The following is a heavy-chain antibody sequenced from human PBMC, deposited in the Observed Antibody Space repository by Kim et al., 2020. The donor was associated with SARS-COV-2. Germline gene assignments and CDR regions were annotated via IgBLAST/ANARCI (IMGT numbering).Heavy chain of an antibody. CDR2: IYSSGST. Sequence: SETLSLTCTVSGGSISSYYWSWIRQPAGKGLEWIGRIYSSGSTNYNPSLKTRVTMSVDTSRKEFSLNLSSVTAADTALYYCARDSALATTGGMDVWGQGTTVTVSS. V-gene: IGHV4-4*07. D-gene: IGHD5-12*01. CDR3: ARDSALATTGGMDV. CDR1: GGSISSYY. J-gene: IGHJ6*02.